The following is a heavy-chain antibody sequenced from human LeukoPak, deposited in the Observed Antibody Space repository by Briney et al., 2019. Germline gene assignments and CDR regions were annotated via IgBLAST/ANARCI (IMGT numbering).Heavy chain of an antibody. Sequence: ASVKVSCKASGCTLSSYAISWVRQAPGQGLEWMGGFVPIDGKANYAQKFQGRVTITADKSTTTAYMELSSLTSEDTAVYYCARNGRITMVRGVIITQDYYFDYWGQGTLVTVSS. J-gene: IGHJ4*02. CDR2: FVPIDGKA. CDR1: GCTLSSYA. D-gene: IGHD3-10*01. V-gene: IGHV1-69*10. CDR3: ARNGRITMVRGVIITQDYYFDY.